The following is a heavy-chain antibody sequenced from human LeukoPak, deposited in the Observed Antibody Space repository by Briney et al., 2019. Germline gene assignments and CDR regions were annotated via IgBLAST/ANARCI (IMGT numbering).Heavy chain of an antibody. D-gene: IGHD1-26*01. V-gene: IGHV4-59*12. CDR1: GGSISNYY. CDR3: AANGYYTIEY. CDR2: INHSGST. Sequence: PSETLSLTCTVSGGSISNYYWSWIRQPPGKGLEWIGEINHSGSTNYNPSLKSRVTISVDKSKNQFSLNFNSMSAADSAVYYCAANGYYTIEYWGQGTLVTVSS. J-gene: IGHJ4*02.